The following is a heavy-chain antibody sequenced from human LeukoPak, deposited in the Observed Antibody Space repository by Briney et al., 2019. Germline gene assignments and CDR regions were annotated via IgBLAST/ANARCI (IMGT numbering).Heavy chain of an antibody. D-gene: IGHD2-21*02. CDR2: IYPGDSDT. Sequence: GESLQISCKGSGYSFTSYWIGWVRQMPGKGLEWMGIIYPGDSDTRYSPSFQGQVTISADKSISTAYLQWSSLKASDTAMYYCARTPYCGGDCYPIFDYWGQGTLVTVSS. V-gene: IGHV5-51*01. J-gene: IGHJ4*02. CDR3: ARTPYCGGDCYPIFDY. CDR1: GYSFTSYW.